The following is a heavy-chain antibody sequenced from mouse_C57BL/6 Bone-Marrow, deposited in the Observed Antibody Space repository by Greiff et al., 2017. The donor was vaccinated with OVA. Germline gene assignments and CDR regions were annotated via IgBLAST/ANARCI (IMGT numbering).Heavy chain of an antibody. CDR1: GYTFTDYN. D-gene: IGHD1-1*01. V-gene: IGHV1-18*01. CDR3: ARSPYGSSRFDY. CDR2: INPNNGGT. J-gene: IGHJ2*01. Sequence: VLLKESGPELVKPGASVKIPCKASGYTFTDYNMDWVQQSHGKSLEWIGDINPNNGGTIYNQKFKGKATLTVDKSSSTAYMELRSLTSEDTAVYYCARSPYGSSRFDYWGQGTTLTVSS.